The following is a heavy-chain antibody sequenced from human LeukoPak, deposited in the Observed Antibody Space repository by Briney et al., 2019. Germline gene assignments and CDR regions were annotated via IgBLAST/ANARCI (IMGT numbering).Heavy chain of an antibody. CDR2: IRYDGCNK. Sequence: GGSLRLSCAASGFTFSSYGMHWVRQAPGKGLEWVAFIRYDGCNKYYADSVKGRFTISRDNSKNTLYLQMNSLRAEDTAVYYCATDIVVVPAASRDYWGQGTLVTVSS. CDR3: ATDIVVVPAASRDY. D-gene: IGHD2-2*01. V-gene: IGHV3-30*02. J-gene: IGHJ4*02. CDR1: GFTFSSYG.